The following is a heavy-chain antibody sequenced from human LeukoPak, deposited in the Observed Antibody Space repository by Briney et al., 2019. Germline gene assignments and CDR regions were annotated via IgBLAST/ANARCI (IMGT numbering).Heavy chain of an antibody. CDR3: ARRYSSGWLGDYYYYMDV. J-gene: IGHJ6*03. Sequence: SETLSLTCAVYGGSFSGYYWSWIRQPPGKGLEWIGEINHSGSTNYNPSLKSRVTISVDTSKNQFSLKLSSVTAADTAVYYCARRYSSGWLGDYYYYMDVWGKGTTVTISS. CDR2: INHSGST. V-gene: IGHV4-34*01. D-gene: IGHD6-19*01. CDR1: GGSFSGYY.